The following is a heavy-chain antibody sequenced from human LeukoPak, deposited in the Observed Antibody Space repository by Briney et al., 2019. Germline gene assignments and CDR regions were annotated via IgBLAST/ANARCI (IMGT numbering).Heavy chain of an antibody. J-gene: IGHJ4*02. V-gene: IGHV3-33*01. CDR1: GFTFSSYG. D-gene: IGHD3-16*02. CDR2: IWYDGSNK. CDR3: ARVGSLGNWYYDYVWGSYRQEEYYFDY. Sequence: GGSLRLSCAASGFTFSSYGMHWVRQAPGKGLEWVAVIWYDGSNKYYADSVKGRFTTSRDNSKNTLYLQMNSLRAEDTAVYYCARVGSLGNWYYDYVWGSYRQEEYYFDYWGQGTLVTVSS.